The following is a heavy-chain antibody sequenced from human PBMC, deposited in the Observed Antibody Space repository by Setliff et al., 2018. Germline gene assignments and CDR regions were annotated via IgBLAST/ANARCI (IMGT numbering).Heavy chain of an antibody. CDR3: AGPIGYSYGSGAFDY. Sequence: SETLSLTCTVSGGSIINNNYHWGWIRQPPGKGLEWIGTIYYSGTTYYNPSLKSRVTISVDASKNQFSLKLSSVTAADTAVYYCAGPIGYSYGSGAFDYWGQGTLVTVSS. CDR1: GGSIINNNYH. CDR2: IYYSGTT. D-gene: IGHD5-18*01. J-gene: IGHJ4*02. V-gene: IGHV4-39*01.